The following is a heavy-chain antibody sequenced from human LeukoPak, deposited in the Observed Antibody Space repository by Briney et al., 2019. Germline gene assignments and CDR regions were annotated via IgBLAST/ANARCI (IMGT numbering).Heavy chain of an antibody. Sequence: GGSLRLSCAASGLTLSSYTMHWVRQAPGKGLEWVALISYDGSNEYFADSVKGRFTISRDNSKNTLYLQMSGLGAEDTAVYYCARELRGSSFDYWGQGTLVTVSS. CDR2: ISYDGSNE. J-gene: IGHJ4*02. D-gene: IGHD3-16*01. CDR3: ARELRGSSFDY. CDR1: GLTLSSYT. V-gene: IGHV3-30-3*01.